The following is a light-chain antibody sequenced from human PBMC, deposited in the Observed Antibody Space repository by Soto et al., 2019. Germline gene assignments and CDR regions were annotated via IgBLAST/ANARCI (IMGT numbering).Light chain of an antibody. CDR1: QSVSSY. V-gene: IGKV3-11*01. Sequence: EIVLTPSPATLSLFPVERATLSCRASQSVSSYLAWYQQTPGQAPRLLIYDASSRATGIPARFSGSGSGTDFTLTISSLEPEDFAVYYCQQRSNWPSITFGQGTRLEIK. CDR2: DAS. J-gene: IGKJ5*01. CDR3: QQRSNWPSIT.